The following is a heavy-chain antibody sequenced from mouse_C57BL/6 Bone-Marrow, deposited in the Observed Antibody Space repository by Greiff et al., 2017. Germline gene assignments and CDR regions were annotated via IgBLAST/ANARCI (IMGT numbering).Heavy chain of an antibody. CDR2: IDPSDSYT. Sequence: GYTFTSYWMHWVKQRPGQGLEWIGVIDPSDSYTNYNQKFKGKATLTVDTSSSTAYMQLSSLTSVDSAVYYCARSSGNSPYYFDYWGQGTTLTVSS. V-gene: IGHV1-59*01. D-gene: IGHD1-3*01. J-gene: IGHJ2*01. CDR1: GYTFTSYW. CDR3: ARSSGNSPYYFDY.